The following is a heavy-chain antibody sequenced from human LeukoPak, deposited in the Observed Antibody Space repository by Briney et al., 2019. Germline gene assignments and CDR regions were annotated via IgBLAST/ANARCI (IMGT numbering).Heavy chain of an antibody. CDR3: ARVRYYGSGNLHNWFDP. V-gene: IGHV4-4*07. J-gene: IGHJ5*02. CDR2: IYSSGNT. Sequence: SETLSLICTVSGGSINSFYWTWIRQPAGKGLEWIGRIYSSGNTNFNPSLKSRVTMSVDTSKNQFSLRLSSVTAADTAAYYCARVRYYGSGNLHNWFDPWGQGTLVTVSS. CDR1: GGSINSFY. D-gene: IGHD3-10*01.